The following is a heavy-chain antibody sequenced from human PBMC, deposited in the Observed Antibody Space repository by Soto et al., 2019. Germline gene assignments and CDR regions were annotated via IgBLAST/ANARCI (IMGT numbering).Heavy chain of an antibody. CDR1: GFTFSNYW. J-gene: IGHJ4*02. V-gene: IGHV3-7*03. D-gene: IGHD6-6*01. Sequence: GGSLRLSCTGSGFTFSNYWISWVRQAPGKGLEWVANVRQDGVDKYYGDSVKGRFTISRDNAKNSLYLQMDSLRVEDTAVYYCASLDSMAAARGYWGQGTQVTVSS. CDR2: VRQDGVDK. CDR3: ASLDSMAAARGY.